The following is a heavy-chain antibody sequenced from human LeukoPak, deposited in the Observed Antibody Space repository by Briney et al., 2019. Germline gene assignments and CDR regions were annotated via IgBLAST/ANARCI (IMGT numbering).Heavy chain of an antibody. Sequence: PGGSLRLSCAASGFTFSTYGIHWVRQAPGKGLEWVSSISSSSSYIYYADSVKGRFTISRDNAKNSLYLQINSLRAEDTAVYYCARGSKGDFWSGYGAFDIWGQGTMVTVSS. CDR2: ISSSSSYI. CDR3: ARGSKGDFWSGYGAFDI. CDR1: GFTFSTYG. D-gene: IGHD3-3*01. V-gene: IGHV3-21*01. J-gene: IGHJ3*02.